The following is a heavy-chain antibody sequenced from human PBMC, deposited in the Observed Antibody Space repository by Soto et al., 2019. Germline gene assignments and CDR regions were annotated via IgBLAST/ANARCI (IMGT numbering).Heavy chain of an antibody. V-gene: IGHV3-74*01. D-gene: IGHD2-2*01. J-gene: IGHJ4*02. CDR2: INSDGSST. CDR1: GFTFSSYW. Sequence: GGSLRLSCAASGFTFSSYWMHWVRQAPGKGLVWVSRINSDGSSTSYADSVKGRFTISRDNAKNTLYLQMNSLRAEDTAVYYCARLTYQPLDNDWGQGTLVTVSS. CDR3: ARLTYQPLDND.